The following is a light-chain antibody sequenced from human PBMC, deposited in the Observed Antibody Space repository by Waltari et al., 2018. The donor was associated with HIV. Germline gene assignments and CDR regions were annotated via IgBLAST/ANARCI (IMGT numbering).Light chain of an antibody. Sequence: EIVLTQSPGTLSLSPGERAALSCRASDYVDSSYLAWYQQKPGQAPRLLIYGASYRATGIPDRFSGTGSGTDFTLTISRLESEDSAVYYCQQYGDSRTFTFGPGTTVDIK. V-gene: IGKV3-20*01. CDR1: DYVDSSY. CDR3: QQYGDSRTFT. CDR2: GAS. J-gene: IGKJ3*01.